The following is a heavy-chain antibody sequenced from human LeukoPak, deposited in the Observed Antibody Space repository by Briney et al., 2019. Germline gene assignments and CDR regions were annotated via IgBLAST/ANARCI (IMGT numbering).Heavy chain of an antibody. J-gene: IGHJ4*02. CDR3: AKHTPSPNSGFYHY. CDR1: GFTFSSSG. Sequence: GGSLRLSCAASGFTFSSSGIHWVRQPPGTGLEWVSTVSQDGSKRYYGDSVKGRFIISRDNSRNTVYLQMNRLRAEDTAVYFCAKHTPSPNSGFYHYWGQGTPVTVSS. D-gene: IGHD1-26*01. CDR2: VSQDGSKR. V-gene: IGHV3-30*18.